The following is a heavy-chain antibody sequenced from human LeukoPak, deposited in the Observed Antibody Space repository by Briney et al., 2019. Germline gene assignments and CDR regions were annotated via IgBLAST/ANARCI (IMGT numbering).Heavy chain of an antibody. CDR3: ARARGMASGEDDYSNYED. J-gene: IGHJ4*02. V-gene: IGHV1-8*03. CDR1: GYTFTSYD. CDR2: MNLTSGNT. D-gene: IGHD4-11*01. Sequence: ASLKVSSKASGYTFTSYDINWVRQATGPGREWMGWMNLTSGNTGYAQNFQGRVTITSNTSISTAYMDLSSVTSEDTAVYYCARARGMASGEDDYSNYEDWGQGTLVTVSS.